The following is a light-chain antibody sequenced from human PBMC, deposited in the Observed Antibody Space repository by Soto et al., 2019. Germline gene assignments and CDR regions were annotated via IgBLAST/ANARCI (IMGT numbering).Light chain of an antibody. J-gene: IGKJ4*01. Sequence: IQMTQSPSSLSASVGDRVTITCQASQDISNYLNWYQQKPGKAPKLLIYAASSLQSGVPSRFSGSGSGTDFTLTISSLQPEDFATYYCQQSYSTPRLTFGGGTKVDI. V-gene: IGKV1-39*01. CDR1: QDISNY. CDR2: AAS. CDR3: QQSYSTPRLT.